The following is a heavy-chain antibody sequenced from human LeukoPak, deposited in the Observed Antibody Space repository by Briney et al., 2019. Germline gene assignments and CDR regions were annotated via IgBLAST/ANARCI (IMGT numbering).Heavy chain of an antibody. Sequence: GRSLRLSCAASGFTFDDYAMHWVRQAPGKGLEWVSGISWNSGSIGYADSVKGRFTISRDNAKNSLYLQMNSLRAEDMALYYCAKATPSGVSWGNYYFDLWGPGTLVTVSS. D-gene: IGHD7-27*01. J-gene: IGHJ4*02. CDR2: ISWNSGSI. V-gene: IGHV3-9*03. CDR3: AKATPSGVSWGNYYFDL. CDR1: GFTFDDYA.